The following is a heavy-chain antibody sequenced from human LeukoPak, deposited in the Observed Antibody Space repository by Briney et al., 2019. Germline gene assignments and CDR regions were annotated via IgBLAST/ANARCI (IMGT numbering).Heavy chain of an antibody. Sequence: GGSLRLSCAASGFTFSSYWMSWVRQAPGKGLEWVANIKKDGSEKYYVDSVKGRFTISRDNAKNSLYLQMSSLRAEDTAVYYCARDYGDYDAFDIWGQGTMVTVSS. D-gene: IGHD4-17*01. CDR1: GFTFSSYW. CDR3: ARDYGDYDAFDI. J-gene: IGHJ3*02. V-gene: IGHV3-7*01. CDR2: IKKDGSEK.